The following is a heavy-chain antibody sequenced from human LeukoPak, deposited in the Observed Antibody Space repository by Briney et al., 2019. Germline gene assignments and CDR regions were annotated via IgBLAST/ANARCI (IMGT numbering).Heavy chain of an antibody. CDR1: GYTFTSYG. CDR2: ISAYNGNT. CDR3: ARAGRELLHHY. Sequence: ASVTVSCKASGYTFTSYGISWVRQAPGQGLEWMGWISAYNGNTNYAQKLQGRVTMTTDTSTSTAYMELSSLRSEDTAVYYCARAGRELLHHYWGQGTLVTVSS. D-gene: IGHD1-26*01. J-gene: IGHJ4*01. V-gene: IGHV1-18*01.